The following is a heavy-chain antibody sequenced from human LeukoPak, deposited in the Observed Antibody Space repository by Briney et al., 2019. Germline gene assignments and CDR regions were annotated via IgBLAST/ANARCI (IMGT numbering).Heavy chain of an antibody. CDR3: ARHTVTTTSHFDY. V-gene: IGHV4-34*01. CDR2: TNHSGST. J-gene: IGHJ4*02. CDR1: GGSFSGYY. Sequence: PSETLSLTCAVYGGSFSGYYWSWIRQPPGKGLEWIGETNHSGSTNYNPSLKSRVTISVDTSKNQFSLKLSSVTAADTAVYYCARHTVTTTSHFDYWGQGTLVTVSS. D-gene: IGHD4-17*01.